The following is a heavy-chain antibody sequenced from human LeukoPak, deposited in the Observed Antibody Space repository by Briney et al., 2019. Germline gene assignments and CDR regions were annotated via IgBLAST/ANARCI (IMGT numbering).Heavy chain of an antibody. D-gene: IGHD3-10*01. V-gene: IGHV1-69*13. J-gene: IGHJ6*02. CDR3: ARGTLWFGELLVYGMDV. CDR2: IIPIFGTA. Sequence: ASVKVSCKASGGTFSSYAISWVRQAPGQGVEWMGGIIPIFGTANYAQKFQGRVTITADESTSTAYMELSSLRSEDTAVYYCARGTLWFGELLVYGMDVWGQGTTVTVSS. CDR1: GGTFSSYA.